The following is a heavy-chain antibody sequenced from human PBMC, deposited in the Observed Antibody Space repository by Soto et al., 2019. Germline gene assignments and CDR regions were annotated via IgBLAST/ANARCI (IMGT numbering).Heavy chain of an antibody. J-gene: IGHJ6*02. Sequence: GGSLRLSCAASGFTFSSYGMHWVRQAPGKGLEWVAVIWYDGSNKYYADSVKGRFTISRDNSKNTLYLQMNSLRAEDTAVYYCARDLTDYYDFWSGYYPPDYGMDVWGQGTTVTVS. D-gene: IGHD3-3*01. V-gene: IGHV3-33*01. CDR3: ARDLTDYYDFWSGYYPPDYGMDV. CDR2: IWYDGSNK. CDR1: GFTFSSYG.